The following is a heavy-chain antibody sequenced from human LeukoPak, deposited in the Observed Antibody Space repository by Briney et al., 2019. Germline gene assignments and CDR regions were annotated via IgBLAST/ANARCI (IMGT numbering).Heavy chain of an antibody. CDR3: AKGDYYDLDY. J-gene: IGHJ4*02. Sequence: PGGSLRLSCAASGFTFSGYYMSWIRQAPGKGLEWVSYISSSCSYTNYADSVKGRFTISRDNSRNTLNLQMNSLRAEDTAVYYCAKGDYYDLDYWGQGTLVTVSS. CDR2: ISSSCSYT. D-gene: IGHD3-22*01. CDR1: GFTFSGYY. V-gene: IGHV3-11*05.